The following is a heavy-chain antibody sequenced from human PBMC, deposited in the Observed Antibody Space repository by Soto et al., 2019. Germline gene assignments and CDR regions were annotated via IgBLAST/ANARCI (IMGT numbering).Heavy chain of an antibody. CDR2: INPKSDDT. Sequence: QVQLVQSGSEVKKPGASVKVSCKASGYPFSDNQIHWLRRAPGQGLEWMGRINPKSDDTNYAQKFQGRITMTRDTSIDTAYLELTGLTSDDTAPYYCARKHSLDYIRWGLDPWGQGTLVTVSS. V-gene: IGHV1-2*02. CDR1: GYPFSDNQ. J-gene: IGHJ5*02. CDR3: ARKHSLDYIRWGLDP. D-gene: IGHD4-4*01.